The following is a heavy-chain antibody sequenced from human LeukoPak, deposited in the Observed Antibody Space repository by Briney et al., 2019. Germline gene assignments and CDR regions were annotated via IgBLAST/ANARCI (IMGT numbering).Heavy chain of an antibody. D-gene: IGHD2-2*01. CDR3: VRTILQYQRGDFDY. CDR1: GYTFSSYY. V-gene: IGHV1-46*01. Sequence: ASVKVSCKASGYTFSSYYMHWVRQAPGQGLEWMGTVNPSGGSTSYAQKFQGRVTMTRGTSTSTVYMELSSLRSEDTAVYYCVRTILQYQRGDFDYWGQGTLVTVSS. CDR2: VNPSGGST. J-gene: IGHJ4*02.